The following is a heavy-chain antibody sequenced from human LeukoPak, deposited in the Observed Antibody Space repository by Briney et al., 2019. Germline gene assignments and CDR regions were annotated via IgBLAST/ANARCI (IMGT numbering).Heavy chain of an antibody. V-gene: IGHV4-39*01. CDR3: ARLSGGTQWLAPFDY. CDR1: GGSISSSSYY. D-gene: IGHD6-19*01. Sequence: KSSETLSLTCTVSGGSISSSSYYWGWIRQPPGKGLEWIGTFYYSGSTYYNASLKSRLTISVDTSKNQFSLKPSSVTAADTAVYYCARLSGGTQWLAPFDYWGQGTLVTVSS. J-gene: IGHJ4*02. CDR2: FYYSGST.